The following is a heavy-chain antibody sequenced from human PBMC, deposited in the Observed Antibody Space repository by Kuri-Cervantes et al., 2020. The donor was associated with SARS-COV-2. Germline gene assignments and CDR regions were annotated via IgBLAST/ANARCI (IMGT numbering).Heavy chain of an antibody. CDR3: ARGSYNWNWFDP. Sequence: GSLRLSCTVSGGSISSSSYYWGWIRQPPGKGLEWIGSIYYSGSTYYNPSLKSRVTISVDTSKNQFSLKLSSVTAADTAVYYCARGSYNWNWFDPWGQGTPVTVSS. J-gene: IGHJ5*02. V-gene: IGHV4-39*07. D-gene: IGHD1-20*01. CDR2: IYYSGST. CDR1: GGSISSSSYY.